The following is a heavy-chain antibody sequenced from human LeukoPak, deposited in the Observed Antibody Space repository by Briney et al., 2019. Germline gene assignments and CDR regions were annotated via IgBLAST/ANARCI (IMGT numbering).Heavy chain of an antibody. CDR3: AKDFMSYGERREFDY. CDR2: ISWDGGST. J-gene: IGHJ4*02. D-gene: IGHD4-17*01. Sequence: GGSLRLSCASSGFTFDDYAMHWVRQAPGKGLEWVSLISWDGGSTYYADSVKGRFTISRDNSKNSLYLQMNSLRVEDTALYYCAKDFMSYGERREFDYWGQGTVVTVSS. V-gene: IGHV3-43D*03. CDR1: GFTFDDYA.